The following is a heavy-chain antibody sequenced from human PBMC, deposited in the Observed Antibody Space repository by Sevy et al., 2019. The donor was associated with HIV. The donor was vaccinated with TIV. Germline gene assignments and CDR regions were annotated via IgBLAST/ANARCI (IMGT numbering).Heavy chain of an antibody. D-gene: IGHD3-9*01. V-gene: IGHV4-59*01. J-gene: IGHJ4*02. CDR1: GRSMTGYY. Sequence: SETLSLTCTVSGRSMTGYYWTWIRQPPGKGLEWIGYIYYSGSTNYNPSLKSRVTISVDTSKNQFSLELSSVTAADTAVYYCARAPPYYDILTGRGYCDYWGQRTLVTASS. CDR3: ARAPPYYDILTGRGYCDY. CDR2: IYYSGST.